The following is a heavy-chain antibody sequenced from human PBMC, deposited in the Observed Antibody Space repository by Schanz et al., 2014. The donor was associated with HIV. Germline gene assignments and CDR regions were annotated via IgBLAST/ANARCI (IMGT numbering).Heavy chain of an antibody. CDR2: INDSGST. Sequence: QLQLQESGPRLVRPSETLSLTCAVYGGSFSNYYWSWIRQPPGKGLEGIGDINDSGSTNYNPSLKSRFPMSADTSKNQFSLKLSSVTAADTALYYCARDPVLYCSSTKCLGMDVWGQGTTVTVSS. V-gene: IGHV4-34*10. J-gene: IGHJ6*02. D-gene: IGHD2-2*01. CDR1: GGSFSNYY. CDR3: ARDPVLYCSSTKCLGMDV.